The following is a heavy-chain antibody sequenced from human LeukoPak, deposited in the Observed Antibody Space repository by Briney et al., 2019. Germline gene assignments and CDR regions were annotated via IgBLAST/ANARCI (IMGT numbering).Heavy chain of an antibody. V-gene: IGHV1-46*01. CDR2: INPSGGST. D-gene: IGHD3-10*01. CDR3: AIATAIYYGSGSYYNVRRGYYFDY. CDR1: GYTFTSYY. Sequence: GASVKVSCKASGYTFTSYYMHWVRQAPGQGLEWMGIINPSGGSTSYAQKFQGRVTMTEDTSTDTAYMELSSLRSEDTAVYYCAIATAIYYGSGSYYNVRRGYYFDYWGQGTLVTVSS. J-gene: IGHJ4*02.